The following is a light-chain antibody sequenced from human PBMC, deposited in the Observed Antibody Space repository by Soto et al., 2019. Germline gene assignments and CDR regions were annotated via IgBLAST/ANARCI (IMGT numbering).Light chain of an antibody. V-gene: IGLV2-14*03. J-gene: IGLJ2*01. CDR1: SSYISSYNY. CDR2: DVS. Sequence: QSALTQPASVSGSPGQSITISCTTSSSYISSYNYVSWYQQHTGKAPRLIIYDVSSRPSGISNRFSGSKSGNTVSLTISGLQAEDEADYFCSSYTVSRTVVFGGGTKVTVL. CDR3: SSYTVSRTVV.